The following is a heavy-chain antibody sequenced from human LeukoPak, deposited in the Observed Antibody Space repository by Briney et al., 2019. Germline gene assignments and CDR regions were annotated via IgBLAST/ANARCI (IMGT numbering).Heavy chain of an antibody. Sequence: ASVKVSCKASGYTFTSFDINWVRQATGQGLEWMGWMNPNSGNTGYAQKFQGRVTMTRNTSISTAYMELSSLRSEDTAVYYCARSITMIANYYYYMDVWGKGTTVTISS. J-gene: IGHJ6*03. V-gene: IGHV1-8*01. CDR2: MNPNSGNT. D-gene: IGHD3-22*01. CDR1: GYTFTSFD. CDR3: ARSITMIANYYYYMDV.